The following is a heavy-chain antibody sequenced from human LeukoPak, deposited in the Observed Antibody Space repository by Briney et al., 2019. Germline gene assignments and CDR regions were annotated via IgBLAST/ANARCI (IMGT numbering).Heavy chain of an antibody. CDR1: GFTFSNYE. CDR2: ISSSCSAI. CDR3: ARGRIMGASTGGTYYFDN. J-gene: IGHJ4*02. V-gene: IGHV3-48*03. D-gene: IGHD1-26*01. Sequence: GGSLRLSCAASGFTFSNYEMNWFRQTPAKGLKCISYISSSCSAIYYAGSAKGRFTISRDNAKNSLYLQMNSLRAEDTAACYCARGRIMGASTGGTYYFDNWGQGTLVTVSS.